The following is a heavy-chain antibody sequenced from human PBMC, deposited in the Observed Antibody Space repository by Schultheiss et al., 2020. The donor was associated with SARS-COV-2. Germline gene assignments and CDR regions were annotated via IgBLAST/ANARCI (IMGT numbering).Heavy chain of an antibody. CDR2: INPNSGGT. CDR3: ARGTPDSSGWFNGMDV. Sequence: ASVKVSCKASGYTFTSYGISWVRQAPGQGLEWMGWINPNSGGTNYAQKFQGRVTMTRDTSISTAYMELSSLRSEDTAVYYCARGTPDSSGWFNGMDVWGQWTTVTVSS. CDR1: GYTFTSYG. J-gene: IGHJ6*02. V-gene: IGHV1-2*02. D-gene: IGHD6-19*01.